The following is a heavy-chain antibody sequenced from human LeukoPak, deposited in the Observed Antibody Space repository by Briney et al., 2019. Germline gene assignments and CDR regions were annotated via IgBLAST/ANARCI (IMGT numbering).Heavy chain of an antibody. D-gene: IGHD3-9*01. CDR3: ARQGDYDILAGLGWFDP. Sequence: SETLSLTCTVSGGSISSYYWNWIRQPPGKGLEWIGYIYYSGSSNYNPSLKSRVTISVDTSKNQVSLKLSSVTAADTALYYCARQGDYDILAGLGWFDPWGQGTLVTVSS. J-gene: IGHJ5*02. CDR2: IYYSGSS. V-gene: IGHV4-59*08. CDR1: GGSISSYY.